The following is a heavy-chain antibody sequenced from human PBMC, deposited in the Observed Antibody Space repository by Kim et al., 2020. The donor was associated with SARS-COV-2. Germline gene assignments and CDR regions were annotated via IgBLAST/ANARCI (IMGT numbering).Heavy chain of an antibody. CDR2: IYPDDSDT. D-gene: IGHD3-16*01. V-gene: IGHV5-51*01. CDR3: ARLGVGSGGDFDN. Sequence: GESLKISCKGSGYSFTDYWIAWVRQMPGKGLEWMGIIYPDDSDTRYGPSFQGQVTMSADKSISTAYLQWRSLRGSDTATYYCARLGVGSGGDFDNWGQGALVTVSS. CDR1: GYSFTDYW. J-gene: IGHJ4*02.